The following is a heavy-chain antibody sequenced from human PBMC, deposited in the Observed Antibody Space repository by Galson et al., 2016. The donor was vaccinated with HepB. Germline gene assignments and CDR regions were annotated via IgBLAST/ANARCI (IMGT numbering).Heavy chain of an antibody. Sequence: SLRLSCAASGFTFSSCAMNWVRQAPGKGLEWVSAISGSGGSTYYADSVKGRFTISRDNSKNTLYLQMNSLRAEDTAIYYCAKENDYRASYYFDYWGQGTLVTVSS. CDR3: AKENDYRASYYFDY. CDR1: GFTFSSCA. J-gene: IGHJ4*02. D-gene: IGHD4-11*01. V-gene: IGHV3-23*01. CDR2: ISGSGGST.